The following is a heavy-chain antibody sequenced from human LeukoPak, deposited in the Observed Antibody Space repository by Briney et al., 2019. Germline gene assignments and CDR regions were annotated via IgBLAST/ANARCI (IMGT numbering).Heavy chain of an antibody. Sequence: GGSLRLSCAASGFTFSTYSMNWVRQAPGKGLEWISYISSSSNLIYYADSVKGGFTISRDNAKNSLFLQMNSLRDDDTAVYYCAGASWFGECVRWGQGTLVTVSS. CDR3: AGASWFGECVR. D-gene: IGHD3-10*01. J-gene: IGHJ4*02. CDR2: ISSSSNLI. CDR1: GFTFSTYS. V-gene: IGHV3-48*02.